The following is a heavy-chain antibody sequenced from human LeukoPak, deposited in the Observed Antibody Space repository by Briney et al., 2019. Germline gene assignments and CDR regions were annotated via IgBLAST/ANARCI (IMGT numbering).Heavy chain of an antibody. V-gene: IGHV3-48*03. J-gene: IGHJ3*02. CDR2: ISSSGSTI. CDR1: GFTFSSYE. Sequence: TGGSLRLSCAASGFTFSSYEMNRVRQAPGKGLEWVSYISSSGSTIYYADSVKGRFTISRDNAKNSLYLQMNSLRAEDTAVYYCARLGNYYDSSGYQVGAFDIWGQGTMVTVSS. D-gene: IGHD3-22*01. CDR3: ARLGNYYDSSGYQVGAFDI.